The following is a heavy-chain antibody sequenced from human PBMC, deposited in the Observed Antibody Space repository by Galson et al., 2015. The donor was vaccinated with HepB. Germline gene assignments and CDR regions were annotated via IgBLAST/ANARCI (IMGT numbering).Heavy chain of an antibody. CDR1: GFTFSNSA. CDR3: AKERWLAATQYYVDY. CDR2: VSGSGDST. Sequence: SLRLSCAASGFTFSNSAMSWVRQAPGKGLEWVSAVSGSGDSTYYADFVKGRFTISRDNSKNTLYLQMNSLRAEDTAVYYCAKERWLAATQYYVDYWGQGTLVTVSS. J-gene: IGHJ4*02. D-gene: IGHD1-26*01. V-gene: IGHV3-23*01.